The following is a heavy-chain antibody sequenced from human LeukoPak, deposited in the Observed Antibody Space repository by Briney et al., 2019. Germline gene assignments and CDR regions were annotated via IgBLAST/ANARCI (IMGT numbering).Heavy chain of an antibody. J-gene: IGHJ4*02. CDR1: GFTFSSYV. D-gene: IGHD6-19*01. CDR3: AKRGPAGAGKSPDYFDY. CDR2: ISGSGDST. V-gene: IGHV3-23*01. Sequence: TGGSLRLSCAASGFTFSSYVMSWVRQAPGKGLEWVSAISGSGDSTYYADSVKGRFTISRDNSKNTLYLQMNSLRAEDTAVYYCAKRGPAGAGKSPDYFDYWGQGNLATVSS.